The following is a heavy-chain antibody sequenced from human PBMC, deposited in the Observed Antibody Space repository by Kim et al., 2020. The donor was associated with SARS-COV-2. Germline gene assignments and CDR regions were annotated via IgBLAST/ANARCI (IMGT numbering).Heavy chain of an antibody. CDR2: ISYDGSNK. Sequence: GGSLRLSCAASGFTFSSYGMHWVRQAPGKGLEWVAVISYDGSNKYYADSVKGRFTISRDNSKNTLYLQMNSLRAEDTAVYYCARGADFDYWGQGTLVTVSS. J-gene: IGHJ4*02. CDR3: ARGADFDY. V-gene: IGHV3-33*05. CDR1: GFTFSSYG.